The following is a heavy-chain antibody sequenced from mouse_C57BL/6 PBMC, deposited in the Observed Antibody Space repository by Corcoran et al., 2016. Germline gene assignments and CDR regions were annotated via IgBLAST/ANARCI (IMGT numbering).Heavy chain of an antibody. CDR3: ARRVLWDVDHFDY. CDR2: INTYSGVP. D-gene: IGHD4-1*01. Sequence: QIQLVQSGPELKKPGETVKISCKASGYTFTTYGMSWVKQAPGKGLKWMGWINTYSGVPTYADDFKGRFAFSLETSASTAYLQINNLKNEDTATYFCARRVLWDVDHFDYWGQGTTLTVSS. J-gene: IGHJ2*01. V-gene: IGHV9-3*01. CDR1: GYTFTTYG.